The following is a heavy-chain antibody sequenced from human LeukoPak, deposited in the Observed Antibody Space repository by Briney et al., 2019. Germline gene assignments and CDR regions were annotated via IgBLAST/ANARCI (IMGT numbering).Heavy chain of an antibody. CDR1: GGSLTGDY. Sequence: SETLSLTCAVSGGSLTGDYWSSIRQPPGKGLEWIGYIYYSGSTNYNPSLTSRVTLSVDTSKNQFSLKLSSVTAADTAVYYCARGSGGYYLYYYYGMDVWGQGTTVTVSS. CDR3: ARGSGGYYLYYYYGMDV. CDR2: IYYSGST. V-gene: IGHV4-59*01. D-gene: IGHD3-22*01. J-gene: IGHJ6*02.